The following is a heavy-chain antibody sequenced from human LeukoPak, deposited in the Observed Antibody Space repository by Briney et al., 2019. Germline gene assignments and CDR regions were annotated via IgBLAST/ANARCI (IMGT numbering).Heavy chain of an antibody. V-gene: IGHV1-18*01. D-gene: IGHD3-22*01. CDR2: ISAYNGNT. CDR3: ARDQYDSSGTLFDY. Sequence: GASVKVSCKASSYTFTNYGISWVRQAPGQGLEWMGWISAYNGNTNYAQKLQGRVTMTTDTSTSTGYMELRSLRSDDTAVYYCARDQYDSSGTLFDYWGQGTLVTVSS. CDR1: SYTFTNYG. J-gene: IGHJ4*02.